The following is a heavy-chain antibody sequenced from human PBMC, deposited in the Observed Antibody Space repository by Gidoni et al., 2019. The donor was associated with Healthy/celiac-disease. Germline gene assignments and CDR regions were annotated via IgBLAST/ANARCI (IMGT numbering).Heavy chain of an antibody. V-gene: IGHV3-11*01. CDR3: ARVRSGGSCYAQY. CDR1: GFTFSDYY. CDR2: ISSSGSTI. Sequence: QVQLVQSGGGLVKPGGSLRLSCAAPGFTFSDYYMSSIGQAPGNGLEWVSYISSSGSTIYYADSVKGRFTISRDNAKNSLYLQMNSLRAEDTAVYYCARVRSGGSCYAQYWGQGTLVTVSS. D-gene: IGHD2-15*01. J-gene: IGHJ4*02.